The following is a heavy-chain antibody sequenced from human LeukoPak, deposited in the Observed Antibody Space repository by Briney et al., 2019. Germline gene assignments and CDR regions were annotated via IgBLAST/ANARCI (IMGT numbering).Heavy chain of an antibody. CDR3: ARTRWFDP. Sequence: PGGSLRLSCAASGFTFSSYAMHWVRQVPGKGLEWVAVISYDGSNKYYADSVKGRFTISRDNSRNTLYLQMNSLRAEDTAVYYCARTRWFDPWGQGTLVTVSS. V-gene: IGHV3-30-3*01. J-gene: IGHJ5*02. CDR1: GFTFSSYA. CDR2: ISYDGSNK.